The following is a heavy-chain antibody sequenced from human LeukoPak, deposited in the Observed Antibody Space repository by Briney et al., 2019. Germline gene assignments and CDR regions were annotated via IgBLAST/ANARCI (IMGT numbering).Heavy chain of an antibody. CDR1: GYTFTSYG. D-gene: IGHD2-15*01. CDR2: ISAYNGNT. J-gene: IGHJ4*02. CDR3: AREGGYCSGGSCYSYFDY. Sequence: ASVKVSCKASGYTFTSYGISWVRQAPGQGLGWMGWISAYNGNTNYAQKLQGRVTMTTDTSTSTAYMELRSLRSDDTAVYYCAREGGYCSGGSCYSYFDYWGQGTLVTVSS. V-gene: IGHV1-18*01.